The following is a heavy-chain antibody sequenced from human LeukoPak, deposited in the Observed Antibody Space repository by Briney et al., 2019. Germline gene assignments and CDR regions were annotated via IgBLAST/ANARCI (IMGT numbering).Heavy chain of an antibody. D-gene: IGHD2-8*02. Sequence: SVKLSCKASGFTFTTSAVQWVRQARGQRLEWIGRIVVGSGNTDHAQKFQGRVTITRDISTSTAYMELSSLTSDDTAVYYCAAVPNANAWYWDDAFDIWAQGTMVTVSS. J-gene: IGHJ3*02. CDR3: AAVPNANAWYWDDAFDI. CDR1: GFTFTTSA. V-gene: IGHV1-58*01. CDR2: IVVGSGNT.